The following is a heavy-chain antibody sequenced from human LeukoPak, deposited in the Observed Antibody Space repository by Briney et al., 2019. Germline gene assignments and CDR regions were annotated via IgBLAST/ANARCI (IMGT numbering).Heavy chain of an antibody. Sequence: PGGSLRLSCAASGFTFDDYAMHWVRQAPGKGLEWVSGINWNSGSVGYADSVKGRFTISRDNAKNSLYLQMNGLRAEDMALYYCAKAQLNYYYDTRGYFFDNWGQGTLVTVST. CDR2: INWNSGSV. CDR1: GFTFDDYA. CDR3: AKAQLNYYYDTRGYFFDN. D-gene: IGHD3-22*01. J-gene: IGHJ4*02. V-gene: IGHV3-9*03.